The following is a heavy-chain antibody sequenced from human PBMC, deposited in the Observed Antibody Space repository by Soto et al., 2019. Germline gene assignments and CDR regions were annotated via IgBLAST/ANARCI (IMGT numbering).Heavy chain of an antibody. CDR2: IYYSGST. Sequence: ASETLSLTCTVSGGSISSGGYYWSWIRQHPGKGLEWIGYIYYSGSTYYNPSLKSRVTISVDTSKNQFSLKLSSVTAADTAVYYCACYSQKPYHHYRKAFWAQGTSV. V-gene: IGHV4-31*03. D-gene: IGHD5-18*01. CDR1: GGSISSGGYY. CDR3: ACYSQKPYHHYRKAF. J-gene: IGHJ6*02.